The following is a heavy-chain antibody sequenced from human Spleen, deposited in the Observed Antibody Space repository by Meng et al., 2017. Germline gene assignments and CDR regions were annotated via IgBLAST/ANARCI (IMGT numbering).Heavy chain of an antibody. CDR3: ATELLWFGGTPQDY. J-gene: IGHJ4*02. V-gene: IGHV1-24*01. Sequence: ASVKVSCKVSGYTLTELSMHWVRQAPGKGLEWMGGFDPEDGETIYAQKFQGRVTMTEDTSTDTAYMELSSLRSEDTAVYYCATELLWFGGTPQDYWAQGTLVTVSS. CDR1: GYTLTELS. D-gene: IGHD3-10*01. CDR2: FDPEDGET.